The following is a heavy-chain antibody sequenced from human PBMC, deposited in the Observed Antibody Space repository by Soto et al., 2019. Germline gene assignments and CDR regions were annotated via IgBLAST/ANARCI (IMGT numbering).Heavy chain of an antibody. Sequence: ASVKVSCKASGYTFTRSGISWVRQAPGQGLEWMGWISTYNGDTNYAQTFQGRVTMTTDTSTSTVHMEVNSLRAEDTAVYYCAKNVWGITIFGGMDVWGQGTTVTVSS. D-gene: IGHD3-9*01. V-gene: IGHV1-18*01. CDR3: AKNVWGITIFGGMDV. CDR1: GYTFTRSG. CDR2: ISTYNGDT. J-gene: IGHJ6*02.